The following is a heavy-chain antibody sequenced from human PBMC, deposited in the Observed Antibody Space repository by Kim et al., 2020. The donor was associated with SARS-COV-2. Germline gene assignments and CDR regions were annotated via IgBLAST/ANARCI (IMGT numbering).Heavy chain of an antibody. J-gene: IGHJ2*01. Sequence: SETLSLTCTVSGYSISSGYYWGWIRQPPGKGLEWFGSIYHSGSTYYNPSLKSRVTISVDTSKNQFSLKLSSVTAADTAVYYCARDDSGYLRCSLYFDLWRRDTLGPLSS. CDR2: IYHSGST. CDR3: ARDDSGYLRCSLYFDL. CDR1: GYSISSGYY. D-gene: IGHD5-12*01. V-gene: IGHV4-38-2*02.